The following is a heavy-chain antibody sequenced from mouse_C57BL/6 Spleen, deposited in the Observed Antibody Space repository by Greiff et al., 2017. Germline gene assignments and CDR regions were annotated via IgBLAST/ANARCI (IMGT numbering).Heavy chain of an antibody. D-gene: IGHD1-1*01. CDR2: ISYDGSN. CDR1: GYSITSGYY. V-gene: IGHV3-6*01. CDR3: ARGSSYGKDY. Sequence: EVQLVESGPGLVKPSQSLSLTCSVTGYSITSGYYWNWIRQFPGNKLEWMGYISYDGSNNYNPSLKNRISITRDTSKNQFFLKLNSVTTEDTATYYCARGSSYGKDYWGQGTTLTVSS. J-gene: IGHJ2*01.